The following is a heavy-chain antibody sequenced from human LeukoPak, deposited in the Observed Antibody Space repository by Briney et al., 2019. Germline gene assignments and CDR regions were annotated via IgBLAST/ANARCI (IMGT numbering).Heavy chain of an antibody. CDR2: IYYSGST. D-gene: IGHD2-2*02. V-gene: IGHV4-59*01. CDR3: ARNSIGYCTSTSCYTYYYYMDV. CDR1: AGSISSYY. Sequence: SETLSLTCTGSAGSISSYYWSWLRQPPGKGLEWIMHIYYSGSTNYNPSLKSRVTISVDRSKNQSSLTLSSVTAADTAVYYCARNSIGYCTSTSCYTYYYYMDVWGKGTTVTVSS. J-gene: IGHJ6*03.